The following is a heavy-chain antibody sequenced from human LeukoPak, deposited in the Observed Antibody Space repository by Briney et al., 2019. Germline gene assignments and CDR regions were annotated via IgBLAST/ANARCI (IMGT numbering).Heavy chain of an antibody. V-gene: IGHV4-34*01. CDR1: GGSISSYY. J-gene: IGHJ4*02. CDR2: INHSGST. D-gene: IGHD3-10*01. Sequence: SETLSLTCTVSGGSISSYYWSWIRQPPGKGLEWIGEINHSGSTNYNPSLKSRVTISVDTSKNQFSLKLSSVTAADTAVYYCARGEDYYGSGSYFGYWGQGTLVTVSS. CDR3: ARGEDYYGSGSYFGY.